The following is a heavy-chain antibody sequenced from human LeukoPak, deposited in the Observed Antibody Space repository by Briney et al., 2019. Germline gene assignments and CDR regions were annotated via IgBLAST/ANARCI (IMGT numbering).Heavy chain of an antibody. D-gene: IGHD6-13*01. V-gene: IGHV3-23*01. CDR2: ISPSGDIT. CDR1: GFTFSNHG. Sequence: GGSLRLSCAASGFTFSNHGMNWVRQAPGKGLEWVSGISPSGDITYYADSVKGRFTISRDNSKNTLYLQMNSLRVEDTAVYYCARGGSSSWDYFDYWGQGTLVTVSS. J-gene: IGHJ4*02. CDR3: ARGGSSSWDYFDY.